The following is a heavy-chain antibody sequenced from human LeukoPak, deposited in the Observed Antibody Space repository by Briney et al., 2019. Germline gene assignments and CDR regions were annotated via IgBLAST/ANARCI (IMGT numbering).Heavy chain of an antibody. CDR1: GFTFSSFA. CDR3: AKENYYRGPFDY. CDR2: IGHSGGSI. J-gene: IGHJ4*02. V-gene: IGHV3-23*01. Sequence: GGSLRLSCAASGFTFSSFAMSWVRQAPGKGLDWVSIIGHSGGSIYYADSVKGRFTISRDNSKNTLSLQMNSLRAEDTAIYYCAKENYYRGPFDYWGQGTLVTVSS. D-gene: IGHD4/OR15-4a*01.